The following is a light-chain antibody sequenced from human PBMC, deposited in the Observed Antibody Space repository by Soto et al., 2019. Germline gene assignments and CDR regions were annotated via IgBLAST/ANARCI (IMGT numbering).Light chain of an antibody. V-gene: IGLV4-69*01. CDR1: SGHSSYA. Sequence: QPVLTQSPSASASLGASVKLTCTLSSGHSSYAIAWHQQQPEKGPRYLMKLNSDGSHSKGDGIPDRFSDSSSGAERYLTISSLQSEDEADYYCQTWGTGIHYVFGTGTKVTVL. J-gene: IGLJ1*01. CDR3: QTWGTGIHYV. CDR2: LNSDGSH.